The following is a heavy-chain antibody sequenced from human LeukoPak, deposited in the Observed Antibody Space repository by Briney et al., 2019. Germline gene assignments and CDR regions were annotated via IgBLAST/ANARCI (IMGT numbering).Heavy chain of an antibody. CDR3: AKDYEYNSNTWYFH. CDR2: IRPDGSHI. D-gene: IGHD6-13*01. J-gene: IGHJ4*02. CDR1: GFSFSTFV. V-gene: IGHV3-30*02. Sequence: GGSLRLSCAASGFSFSTFVMHWVRQAPGKGLEWVAVIRPDGSHISYVDPVKGRFTISRDNSKNTLYLQMNSLRAEDTAVYYCAKDYEYNSNTWYFHWGRGTLVSVSS.